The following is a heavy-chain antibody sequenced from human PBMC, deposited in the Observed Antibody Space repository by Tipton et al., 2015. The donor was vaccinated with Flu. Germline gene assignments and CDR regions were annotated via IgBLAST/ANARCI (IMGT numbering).Heavy chain of an antibody. CDR1: GYSISSGYY. Sequence: LRLSCDVSGYSISSGYYWGWIRQSPGKGLEWIGSFFHSGSTYYNPSLKSRVTISADTSKNQFSLRLKSVTAADTAVYYCARGDAYDSGGYHPYFDLWGQGTLVTVYS. CDR2: FFHSGST. J-gene: IGHJ4*02. V-gene: IGHV4-38-2*01. D-gene: IGHD3-22*01. CDR3: ARGDAYDSGGYHPYFDL.